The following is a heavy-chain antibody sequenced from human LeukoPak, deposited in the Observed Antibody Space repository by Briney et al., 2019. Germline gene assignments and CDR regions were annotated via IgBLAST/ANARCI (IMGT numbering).Heavy chain of an antibody. CDR3: AKDQDDYGESLPGY. Sequence: GGSLRLSCAASGFTFSSYGMSWVRQAPGKGLEWVSAISGSGGSTYYADSVKGRFTISRDNSKNTLYLQMNSLRAEDTAVYYCAKDQDDYGESLPGYWGQGTLVTVSS. CDR1: GFTFSSYG. V-gene: IGHV3-23*01. D-gene: IGHD4-17*01. J-gene: IGHJ4*02. CDR2: ISGSGGST.